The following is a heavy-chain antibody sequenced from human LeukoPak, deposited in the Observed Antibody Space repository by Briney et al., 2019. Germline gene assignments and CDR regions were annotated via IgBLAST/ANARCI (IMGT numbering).Heavy chain of an antibody. CDR2: IYHSGST. J-gene: IGHJ6*03. D-gene: IGHD2-2*01. V-gene: IGHV4-38-2*01. CDR1: GYSISSGYY. Sequence: SETLSLTSAVSGYSISSGYYWGWIRQPPGKGLEWIGNIYHSGSTYYNPSLKSRVTISVDTSKNQFSLKLSSVTAADTAVYYCARQGSSTSSYYYMDVWGKGTTVTVSS. CDR3: ARQGSSTSSYYYMDV.